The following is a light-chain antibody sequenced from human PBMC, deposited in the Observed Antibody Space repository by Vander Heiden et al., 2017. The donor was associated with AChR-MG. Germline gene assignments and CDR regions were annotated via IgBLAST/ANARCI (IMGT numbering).Light chain of an antibody. J-gene: IGKJ2*01. CDR2: DAA. CDR3: QQRSI. CDR1: QGVSSY. V-gene: IGKV3D-11*01. Sequence: DIVLTQPPAILSLSPGERATLSCRASQGVSSYLAWYQQKPGQAPRLLIYDAANRATGIPARFSGSGPGTDFTLTIGSLEPEDFAVYYCQQRSIFGQGTKLEIK.